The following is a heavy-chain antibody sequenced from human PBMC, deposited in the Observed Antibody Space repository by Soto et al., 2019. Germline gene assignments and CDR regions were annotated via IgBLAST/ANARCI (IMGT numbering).Heavy chain of an antibody. Sequence: GASVKVSCKASGYTFTSYGISWVRQAPGQGLEWMGWISAYNGNTNYAQKLQGRVTMTTDTSTSTAYMELRSLRSDDTAVYYCARVLRLDDYGDYQHYFDYWGQGTLVTVSS. J-gene: IGHJ4*02. V-gene: IGHV1-18*01. D-gene: IGHD4-17*01. CDR1: GYTFTSYG. CDR2: ISAYNGNT. CDR3: ARVLRLDDYGDYQHYFDY.